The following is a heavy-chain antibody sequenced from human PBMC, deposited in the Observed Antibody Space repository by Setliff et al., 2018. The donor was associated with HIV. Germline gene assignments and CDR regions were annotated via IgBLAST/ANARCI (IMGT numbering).Heavy chain of an antibody. CDR2: INHSVRT. CDR3: ARVSKTYWYSIPRDYYNHMDV. Sequence: PSETLSLTCAVYGGSFSDYYWSWIRQPPGKGLEWIGEINHSVRTIQSPSLGSRVTISIDTSKNQFSLKLSSVSAADTAVYYCARVSKTYWYSIPRDYYNHMDVWGKGTTVTVSS. D-gene: IGHD2-8*02. V-gene: IGHV4-34*01. CDR1: GGSFSDYY. J-gene: IGHJ6*03.